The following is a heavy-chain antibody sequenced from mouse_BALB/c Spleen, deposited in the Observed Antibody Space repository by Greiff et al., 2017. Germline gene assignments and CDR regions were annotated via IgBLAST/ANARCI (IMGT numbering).Heavy chain of an antibody. CDR3: ARGGLNYAMDY. J-gene: IGHJ4*01. V-gene: IGHV5-17*02. CDR1: GFTFSSFG. CDR2: ISSGSSTI. Sequence: EVQLVESGGGLVQPGGSRKLSCAASGFTFSSFGMHWVRQAPEKGLEWVAYISSGSSTIYYADTVKGRFTISRDNPKNTLFLQMTSLRSEDTAMYYCARGGLNYAMDYWGQGTSVTVSS. D-gene: IGHD3-1*01.